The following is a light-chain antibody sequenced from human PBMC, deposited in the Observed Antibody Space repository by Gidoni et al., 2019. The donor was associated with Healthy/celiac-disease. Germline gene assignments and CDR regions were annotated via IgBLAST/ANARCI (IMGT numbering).Light chain of an antibody. CDR2: GKN. J-gene: IGLJ2*01. Sequence: SSELTQDPAVSVALGQTVRITCQGGSLRSYYASWYQQKPGQAPVLVIYGKNNRPSGIPDRFSGSSSGNTASLTITGAQAEDEADYYCNSRDSSGNHLRVVFGGGTKLTVL. CDR3: NSRDSSGNHLRVV. CDR1: SLRSYY. V-gene: IGLV3-19*01.